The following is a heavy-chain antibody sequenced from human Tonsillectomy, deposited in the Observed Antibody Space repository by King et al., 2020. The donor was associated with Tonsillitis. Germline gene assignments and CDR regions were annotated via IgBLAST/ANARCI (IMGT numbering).Heavy chain of an antibody. CDR2: ISFDGISE. CDR1: GFTFSSYG. Sequence: QVQLVESGGGVVQPGRSLRLSCAASGFTFSSYGMHWVRQAPGKGLEWVAIISFDGISEYYADSVMGRFTISRDISKNTLYLQMTSLRAEDTAVYYCAKAYGSGSYYHYYGMDVWGQGTTVTVSS. V-gene: IGHV3-30*18. J-gene: IGHJ6*02. D-gene: IGHD3-10*01. CDR3: AKAYGSGSYYHYYGMDV.